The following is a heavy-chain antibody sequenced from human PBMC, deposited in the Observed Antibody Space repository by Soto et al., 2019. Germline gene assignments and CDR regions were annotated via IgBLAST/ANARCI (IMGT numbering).Heavy chain of an antibody. D-gene: IGHD2-2*03. Sequence: QMQLQESGPGLVKPSETLSLTCTVPGDPMTSDYWSWIRQSPGKGLEWMGYIHNSGSTYYNPSLGSRVTISLDTAKQQYALKLTSVTAADTAVYYCARLGFCSRHRCRPDRWGQGTLVTVSS. CDR3: ARLGFCSRHRCRPDR. V-gene: IGHV4-59*08. CDR1: GDPMTSDY. CDR2: IHNSGST. J-gene: IGHJ5*02.